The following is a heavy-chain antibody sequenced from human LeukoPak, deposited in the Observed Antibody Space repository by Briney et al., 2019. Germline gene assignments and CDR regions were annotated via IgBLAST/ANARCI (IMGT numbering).Heavy chain of an antibody. CDR3: AKDLAVTTRRRSFDP. Sequence: PGGSLRLSCAASGFTFSSYGMNWDRQAPGKGLEWVSSISSSGAYMYYADSVKGRFTISRDNSKNTLYPQMNSLRAEDTAVYYCAKDLAVTTRRRSFDPWGQGTLVTVSS. D-gene: IGHD6-19*01. V-gene: IGHV3-21*04. CDR2: ISSSGAYM. CDR1: GFTFSSYG. J-gene: IGHJ5*02.